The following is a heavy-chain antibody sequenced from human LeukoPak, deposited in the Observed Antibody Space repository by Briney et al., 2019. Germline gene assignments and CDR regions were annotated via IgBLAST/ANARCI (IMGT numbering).Heavy chain of an antibody. CDR1: GYTFTSYD. Sequence: ASVKVSCKASGYTFTSYDINWVRQATVQGLEWIGWMSPNSGNTGYAQKFQGRVTITRDTSIGTAYLELSSLKSEDTAVYYCARTPPNWGADYWGQGTLVTVSS. V-gene: IGHV1-8*01. D-gene: IGHD7-27*01. CDR3: ARTPPNWGADY. J-gene: IGHJ4*02. CDR2: MSPNSGNT.